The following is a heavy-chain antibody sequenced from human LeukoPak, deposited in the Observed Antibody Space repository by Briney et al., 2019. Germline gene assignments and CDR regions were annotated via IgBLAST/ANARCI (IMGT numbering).Heavy chain of an antibody. V-gene: IGHV1-2*02. Sequence: ASVTVSCKASGYTFTGYYMHWVRQAPGQGLEWMGWINPNSGGTRYAQKFQATVTMTMDTSISAGDMELSRLRSDDTAVYYCARGQVSSWYDYFQHWGQGSLVTVSS. CDR2: INPNSGGT. CDR1: GYTFTGYY. J-gene: IGHJ1*01. CDR3: ARGQVSSWYDYFQH. D-gene: IGHD6-13*01.